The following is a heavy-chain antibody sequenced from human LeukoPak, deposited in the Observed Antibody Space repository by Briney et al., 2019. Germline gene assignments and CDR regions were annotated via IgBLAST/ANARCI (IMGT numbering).Heavy chain of an antibody. CDR1: GYTLTELS. V-gene: IGHV1-24*01. D-gene: IGHD4-17*01. CDR3: AKIAHYGAYSDY. J-gene: IGHJ4*02. Sequence: ASVKVSCKVSGYTLTELSIHWVRQAPGKGLEWMGGFNPKDGGTIYAQKFQGRVTMTEDTSTDTAYMELSSLRSEDTAVYYCAKIAHYGAYSDYWGQGTLVTVSS. CDR2: FNPKDGGT.